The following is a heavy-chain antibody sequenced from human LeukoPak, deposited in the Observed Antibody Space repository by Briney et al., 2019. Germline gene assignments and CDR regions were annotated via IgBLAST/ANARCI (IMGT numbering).Heavy chain of an antibody. CDR1: GGSISGYY. V-gene: IGHV4-4*07. Sequence: SETLSLTCTVSGGSISGYYWSWIRQPAGKGLEWIGRSYTSGSTNYNPSLKSRVTMSVDTSKNQFSLKLSSVTAADTAVYYCARDPPYGDYWYFDLWGRGTLVTVSS. CDR3: ARDPPYGDYWYFDL. CDR2: SYTSGST. D-gene: IGHD4-17*01. J-gene: IGHJ2*01.